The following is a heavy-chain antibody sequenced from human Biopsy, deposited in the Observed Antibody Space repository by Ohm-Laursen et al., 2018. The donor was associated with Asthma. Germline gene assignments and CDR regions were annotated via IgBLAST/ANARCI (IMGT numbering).Heavy chain of an antibody. J-gene: IGHJ6*02. CDR2: ISVYNGNT. V-gene: IGHV1-18*01. CDR1: CYTFNIAG. D-gene: IGHD3-10*01. Sequence: VSSVKVACKTSCYTFNIAGITWARQAPGQWLGWMGWISVYNGNTKVAQKLQDRVTMITDTSTSTAYMELRSLTSDDTAVYFCARAVDYSHYYGIDVWGQGTTVTVS. CDR3: ARAVDYSHYYGIDV.